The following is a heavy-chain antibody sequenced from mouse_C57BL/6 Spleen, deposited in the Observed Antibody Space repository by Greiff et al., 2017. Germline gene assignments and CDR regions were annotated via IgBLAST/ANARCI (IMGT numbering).Heavy chain of an antibody. CDR2: INPSNGGT. CDR1: GYTFTSYW. Sequence: VQLQQSGTELVKPGASVKLSCKASGYTFTSYWMHWVKQRPGQGLEWIGNINPSNGGTNYNEKFKSKATLTVDKSSSTAYMQLSSLTSEDSAVYYCARSDSNYEGWFAYWGQGTLVTVSA. J-gene: IGHJ3*01. V-gene: IGHV1-53*01. D-gene: IGHD2-5*01. CDR3: ARSDSNYEGWFAY.